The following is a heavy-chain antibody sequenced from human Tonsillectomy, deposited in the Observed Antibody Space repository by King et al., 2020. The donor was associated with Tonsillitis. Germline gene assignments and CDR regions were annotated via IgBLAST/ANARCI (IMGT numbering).Heavy chain of an antibody. D-gene: IGHD2-2*01. CDR1: GYSISSGYC. CDR2: ICHRASN. CDR3: SRRSTSYSVWFDP. V-gene: IGHV4-38-2*02. J-gene: IGHJ5*02. Sequence: VQLQESGPGLVKPSETLPLTCSVSGYSISSGYCWGWIRQPPGKGLEWIGNICHRASNYYNPSFSSRVSMSVATSTNQFSLRLSSVTAAGTAVYYCSRRSTSYSVWFDPWGQGILVTVSS.